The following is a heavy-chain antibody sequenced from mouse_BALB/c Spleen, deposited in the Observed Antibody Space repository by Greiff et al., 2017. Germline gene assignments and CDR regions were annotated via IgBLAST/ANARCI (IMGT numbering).Heavy chain of an antibody. CDR1: GFTFSSFG. V-gene: IGHV5-17*02. CDR3: ARSRDFAY. J-gene: IGHJ3*01. Sequence: EVKLVESGGGLVQPGGSRKLSCAASGFTFSSFGMHWVRQAPEKGLEWVAYISSGSSTIYYADTVKGRFTISRDNPKNTLFLQMTSLRSEDTAMYYCARSRDFAYWGQGTLVTVSA. CDR2: ISSGSSTI.